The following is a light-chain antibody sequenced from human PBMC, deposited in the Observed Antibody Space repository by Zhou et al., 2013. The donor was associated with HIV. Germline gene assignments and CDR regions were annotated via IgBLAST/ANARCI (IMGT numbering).Light chain of an antibody. CDR2: GAS. CDR3: QKYNSAPFT. V-gene: IGKV3-15*01. Sequence: EIVMTQSPGTLSVSPGERATLSCRASQSVRSNLAWYQQKPGQAPRLLIYGASTRATGIPARFSGSGSGTDFTLTISSLQSEDFATYYCQKYNSAPFTFGPGTKVDIK. J-gene: IGKJ3*01. CDR1: QSVRSN.